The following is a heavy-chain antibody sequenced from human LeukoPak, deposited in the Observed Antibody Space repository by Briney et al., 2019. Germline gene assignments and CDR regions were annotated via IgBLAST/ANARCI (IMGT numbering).Heavy chain of an antibody. V-gene: IGHV3-30*18. CDR2: ISYDGSNR. J-gene: IGHJ6*02. CDR1: GFTFSSYG. Sequence: GGSLRLSCAASGFTFSSYGMHWVRQAPGKGLEWVAVISYDGSNRYYADSVKGRFTISRDNSKNTLYLQMNSLRAEDTAVYYCAKVPDVGVYEPGMDVWGQGTTVTVSS. D-gene: IGHD5/OR15-5a*01. CDR3: AKVPDVGVYEPGMDV.